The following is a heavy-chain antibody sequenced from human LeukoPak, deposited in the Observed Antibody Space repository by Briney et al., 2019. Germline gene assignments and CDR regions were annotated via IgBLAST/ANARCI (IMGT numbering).Heavy chain of an antibody. CDR2: IIPIFGTA. CDR1: GGTFSSYA. D-gene: IGHD3-16*01. CDR3: AREDTDGGWFDP. V-gene: IGHV1-69*05. Sequence: SVKVSCKAPGGTFSSYAISWVRQAPGQGLEWMGRIIPIFGTANYAQKFQGRVTITTDESTSTAYMELRSLRSEDTAVYYCAREDTDGGWFDPWGQGTLVTVSS. J-gene: IGHJ5*02.